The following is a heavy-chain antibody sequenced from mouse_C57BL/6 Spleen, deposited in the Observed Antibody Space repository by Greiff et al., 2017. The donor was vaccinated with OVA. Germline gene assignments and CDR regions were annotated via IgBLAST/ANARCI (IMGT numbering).Heavy chain of an antibody. J-gene: IGHJ2*01. CDR2: IDPETGGT. V-gene: IGHV1-15*01. D-gene: IGHD1-1*01. Sequence: QVQLKESGAELVRPGASVTLSCKASGYTFTDYEMHWVKQTPVHGLEWIGAIDPETGGTAYNQKFKGKAILTADKSSSTAYMELRSLTSEDSAVYYCTRDTTVPYYFDYWGQGTTLTVSS. CDR3: TRDTTVPYYFDY. CDR1: GYTFTDYE.